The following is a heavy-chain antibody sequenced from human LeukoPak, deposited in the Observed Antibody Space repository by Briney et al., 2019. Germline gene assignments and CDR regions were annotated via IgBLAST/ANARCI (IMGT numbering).Heavy chain of an antibody. CDR3: ARRATNKYFDL. CDR1: GYSFTNYW. D-gene: IGHD1/OR15-1a*01. CDR2: IYDGDSDT. V-gene: IGHV5-51*01. J-gene: IGHJ2*01. Sequence: GESLKISCKGSGYSFTNYWIGWVRQMPGKGLEWMGIIYDGDSDTRYSPSFQGQVTISVDKSIGTAYLQWSSLKASDTAMYYCARRATNKYFDLWGRGTLATVSS.